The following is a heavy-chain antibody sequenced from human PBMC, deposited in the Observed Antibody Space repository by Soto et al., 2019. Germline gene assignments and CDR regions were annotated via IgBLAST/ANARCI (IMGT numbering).Heavy chain of an antibody. D-gene: IGHD3-10*01. CDR2: SDGSGGIT. Sequence: QLLQSGGGLVQPGGSLTLSCAASGFTFGTTDMRWLRQAPGEGLEWVSTSDGSGGITYYADSVKGRFTISRDNSSNTVYLQMNSLRGDDTVLYYCVKNSGWFNTWGQGALVTVSS. V-gene: IGHV3-23*01. J-gene: IGHJ5*02. CDR1: GFTFGTTD. CDR3: VKNSGWFNT.